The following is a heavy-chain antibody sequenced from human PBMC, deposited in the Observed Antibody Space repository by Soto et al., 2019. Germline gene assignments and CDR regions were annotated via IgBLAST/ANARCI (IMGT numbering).Heavy chain of an antibody. CDR2: IYYSGST. Sequence: SSETLSLTSSVSGGSISSTIHYLGWIRQPPGRGLEWIGSIYYSGSTYYNPSLQTRVTLTVDTSNNQSSMKVSFVTGGYTDVYYRASGPYYDNVGYYSQRRYYSDYWFQG. J-gene: IGHJ4*02. D-gene: IGHD3-22*01. CDR3: ASGPYYDNVGYYSQRRYYSDY. V-gene: IGHV4-39*01. CDR1: GGSISSTIHY.